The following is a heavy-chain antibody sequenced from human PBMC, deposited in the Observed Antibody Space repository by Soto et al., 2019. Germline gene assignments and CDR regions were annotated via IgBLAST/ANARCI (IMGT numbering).Heavy chain of an antibody. CDR3: ARSFGRITMVRGVIIVPPLDY. D-gene: IGHD3-10*01. Sequence: PGGSLRLSCAASGFTFSSYDMHWVRQATGKGLEWVSAIGTAGDTYYPGSVKGRFTISRENAKNSLYLQMNSLRAGDTAVYYCARSFGRITMVRGVIIVPPLDYWGQGTLVTVSS. J-gene: IGHJ4*02. CDR1: GFTFSSYD. CDR2: IGTAGDT. V-gene: IGHV3-13*04.